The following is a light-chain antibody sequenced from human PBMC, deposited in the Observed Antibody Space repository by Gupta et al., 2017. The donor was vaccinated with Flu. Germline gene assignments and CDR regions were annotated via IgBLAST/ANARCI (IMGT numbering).Light chain of an antibody. V-gene: IGLV4-69*01. CDR1: RGHSSYA. CDR3: MNWGAGIQL. J-gene: IGLJ2*01. Sequence: QLVLTQSPSASASLGASLKLTCTLSRGHSSYAIAWHQQKPETGHRYLMKLSRVGSDSKGDGIPECVSGSSYAAARSITISRLQSEDESSSSCMNWGAGIQLFGVGTKLTVL. CDR2: LSRVGSD.